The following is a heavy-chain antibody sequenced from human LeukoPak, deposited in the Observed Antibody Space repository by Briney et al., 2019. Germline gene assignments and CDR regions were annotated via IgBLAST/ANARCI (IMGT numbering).Heavy chain of an antibody. CDR1: GYTFTGYY. D-gene: IGHD1-26*01. Sequence: ASVKVSCKASGYTFTGYYMHWVRQAPGQGLEWMGWINPNSGGTNHAQKFQGRVTMTGDTSISTAYMELSRLRSDDTAVYYCARDFSGASYYYYYGMDVWGQGTTVTVSS. CDR2: INPNSGGT. V-gene: IGHV1-2*02. CDR3: ARDFSGASYYYYYGMDV. J-gene: IGHJ6*02.